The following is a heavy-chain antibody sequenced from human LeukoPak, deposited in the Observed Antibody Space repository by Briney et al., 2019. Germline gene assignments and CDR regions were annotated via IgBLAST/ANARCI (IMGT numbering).Heavy chain of an antibody. V-gene: IGHV3-30*04. CDR3: AKDGLWDTMVRGVIRGSWFDY. J-gene: IGHJ4*02. Sequence: SGGSLRLSCAASGFTFSSYAMHWVRQAPGKGLEWVAVISYDGSNKYYADSVKGRFTISRDNSKNTLYLQMNSLRAEDTAVYYCAKDGLWDTMVRGVIRGSWFDYWGQGTLVTVSS. CDR2: ISYDGSNK. D-gene: IGHD3-10*01. CDR1: GFTFSSYA.